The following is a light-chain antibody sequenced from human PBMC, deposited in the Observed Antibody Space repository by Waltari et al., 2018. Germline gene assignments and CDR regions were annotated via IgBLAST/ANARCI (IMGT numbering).Light chain of an antibody. Sequence: DIVLTQSPATLSLSPGERATLSCRASQSVSTHLAWYQHNRGQAPRLLIYDASERATGIPARFSGSGSGTDFTLTINSLEPEDFAVYYCQQRGNWPPITFGPGTKVDIK. CDR2: DAS. CDR1: QSVSTH. CDR3: QQRGNWPPIT. J-gene: IGKJ3*01. V-gene: IGKV3-11*01.